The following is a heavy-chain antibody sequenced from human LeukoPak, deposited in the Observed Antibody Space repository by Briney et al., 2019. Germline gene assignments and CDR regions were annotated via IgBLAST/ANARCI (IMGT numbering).Heavy chain of an antibody. Sequence: GGSLRLSCAASGFTFSSYSMNWIRQAPGKGLEWVSSISSSSSYIYYADSVKGRFTISGDNSKNTLYLQMNSLRAEDTAVYYCAKAGLDYYDSSGYYYEFGAFDIWGQGTMVTVSS. CDR2: ISSSSSYI. V-gene: IGHV3-21*04. J-gene: IGHJ3*02. CDR3: AKAGLDYYDSSGYYYEFGAFDI. D-gene: IGHD3-22*01. CDR1: GFTFSSYS.